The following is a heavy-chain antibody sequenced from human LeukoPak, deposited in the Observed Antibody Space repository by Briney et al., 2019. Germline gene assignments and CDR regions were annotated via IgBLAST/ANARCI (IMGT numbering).Heavy chain of an antibody. V-gene: IGHV3-15*01. D-gene: IGHD1-26*01. CDR2: IKSKTDGGTT. J-gene: IGHJ3*02. CDR3: TTDPGAEWEPQYAFDI. CDR1: GFTFSNAW. Sequence: GGSLRLSCAASGFTFSNAWMSWVRQAPGKGLEWVGRIKSKTDGGTTGYAAPVKGRFTISRDDSKNTLYLQMNSLKTEDTAVYYCTTDPGAEWEPQYAFDIWGQGTMVTVSS.